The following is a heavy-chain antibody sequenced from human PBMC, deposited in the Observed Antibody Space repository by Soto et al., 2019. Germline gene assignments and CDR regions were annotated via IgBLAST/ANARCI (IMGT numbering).Heavy chain of an antibody. CDR2: IKQDGSEK. CDR3: ARERRWDLSNWYFDL. Sequence: GGSLTLSRAASGFALSSYWMSWVRQAPGKGLEWVGNIKQDGSEKYYVDSVKGRFTISRDNAKNSLYLQMNSLRAEDTAVYYCARERRWDLSNWYFDLWGRGTLVTVSS. V-gene: IGHV3-7*01. D-gene: IGHD1-26*01. CDR1: GFALSSYW. J-gene: IGHJ2*01.